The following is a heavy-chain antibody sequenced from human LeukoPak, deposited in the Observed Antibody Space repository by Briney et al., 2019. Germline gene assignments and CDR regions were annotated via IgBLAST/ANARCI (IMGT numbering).Heavy chain of an antibody. J-gene: IGHJ5*02. V-gene: IGHV1-46*01. D-gene: IGHD3-10*01. CDR1: GYTFTDYY. CDR2: IHPSAGST. CDR3: ARGHGSGSTIYFDP. Sequence: GASVKVSCKASGYTFTDYYMHWVRQAPGQGLEWMGIIHPSAGSTSYSQKFQGRVTMTTDTSTSTVYMEVSSLRSEDTAVYYCARGHGSGSTIYFDPWGQGTLVTVSS.